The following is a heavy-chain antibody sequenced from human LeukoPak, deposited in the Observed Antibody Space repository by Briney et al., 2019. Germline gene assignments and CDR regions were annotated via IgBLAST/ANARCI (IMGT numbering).Heavy chain of an antibody. D-gene: IGHD5-18*01. CDR3: AKLQDTAMVLFDY. CDR2: ISGSGGSI. J-gene: IGHJ4*02. Sequence: GGSLRLSCAASGFTFSIYAMSWVRQAPGKGLEWVSAISGSGGSIYYADSVKGRFTISRDNSKNTLYLQMNSLRAEDTAVYYCAKLQDTAMVLFDYWGQGTLVTVSS. V-gene: IGHV3-23*01. CDR1: GFTFSIYA.